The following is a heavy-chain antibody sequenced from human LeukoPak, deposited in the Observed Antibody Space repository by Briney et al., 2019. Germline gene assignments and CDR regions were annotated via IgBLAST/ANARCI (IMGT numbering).Heavy chain of an antibody. V-gene: IGHV1-18*01. CDR1: GYTFTSYG. CDR3: ARDRRMVDYDILTGYYIAGFVDY. CDR2: ISAYNGNT. J-gene: IGHJ4*02. D-gene: IGHD3-9*01. Sequence: GASVKVSCKASGYTFTSYGISWVRQAPGQGLEWMGWISAYNGNTNYAQKLQGRVTMTTDTSTSTAYMELRSLRSDDTAVYYCARDRRMVDYDILTGYYIAGFVDYWGQGTLVTVSS.